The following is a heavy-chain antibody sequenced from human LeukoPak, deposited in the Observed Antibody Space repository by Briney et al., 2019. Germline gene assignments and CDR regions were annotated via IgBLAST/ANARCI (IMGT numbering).Heavy chain of an antibody. CDR2: IYYSGST. Sequence: PSETLSLTCNVSGGSISSNYWSWIRQPPGKGLEWIGYIYYSGSTNYNPSLKSRVTISVDTSKNQLSLKLSSVTPADTAVYYCARGGYYGSGNDFRFDPWGQGTLVTVSS. J-gene: IGHJ5*02. D-gene: IGHD3-10*01. CDR1: GGSISSNY. CDR3: ARGGYYGSGNDFRFDP. V-gene: IGHV4-59*01.